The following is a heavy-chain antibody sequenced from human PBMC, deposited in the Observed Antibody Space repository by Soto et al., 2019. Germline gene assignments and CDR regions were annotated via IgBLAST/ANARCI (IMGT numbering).Heavy chain of an antibody. D-gene: IGHD3-10*01. CDR2: IYSGGST. V-gene: IGHV3-66*01. Sequence: GSLRLSCAASGFTVSSNYMSWVRQAPGKGLEWVSVIYSGGSTYYADSVKGRFTISRDNSKNTLYLQMNSLRAEDTAVYYCARDTYYGSGSFGIDYWGQGTLVTVSS. CDR1: GFTVSSNY. J-gene: IGHJ4*02. CDR3: ARDTYYGSGSFGIDY.